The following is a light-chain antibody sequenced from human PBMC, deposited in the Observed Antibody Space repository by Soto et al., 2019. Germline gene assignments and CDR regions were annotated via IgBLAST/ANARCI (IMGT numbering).Light chain of an antibody. CDR1: QTISDY. V-gene: IGKV1-39*01. CDR2: AAS. CDR3: QQDNSYSVT. J-gene: IGKJ5*01. Sequence: DLQMTQSPSSLAASVGDIVTITCRTSQTISDYLNWYQHKPGKAPKLLISAASSLQSGVPSRFSGSGSGTDFTLTISSLQPDDFATYYCQQDNSYSVTFGQGTRLEI.